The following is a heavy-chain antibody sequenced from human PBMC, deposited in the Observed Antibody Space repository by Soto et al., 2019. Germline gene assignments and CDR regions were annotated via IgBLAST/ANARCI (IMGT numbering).Heavy chain of an antibody. CDR1: GYTFTSYG. CDR3: ARDQSMRELRGAYGMDV. CDR2: ISAYNGNT. Sequence: GASVKVSCKASGYTFTSYGISWVRQAPGQGLERMGWISAYNGNTNYAQKLQGRVTMTTDTSTSTAYMELRSLRSDDTAVYYCARDQSMRELRGAYGMDVWGQGTTVTVSS. J-gene: IGHJ6*02. D-gene: IGHD1-26*01. V-gene: IGHV1-18*04.